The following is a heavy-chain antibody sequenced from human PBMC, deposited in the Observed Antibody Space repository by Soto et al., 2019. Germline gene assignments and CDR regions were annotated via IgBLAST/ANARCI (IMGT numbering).Heavy chain of an antibody. Sequence: SGPTLVNPTRTLTLTCTFSGFSLSTSGVGVGWIRQPPGKALEWLALIYWNDDKRYSPSLKSRLTITKDTSKNQVVLTMTNMDPVDTATYYCAHSTYDFWSGANNWFDPWGQGTLVTVSS. CDR1: GFSLSTSGVG. CDR2: IYWNDDK. V-gene: IGHV2-5*01. D-gene: IGHD3-3*01. CDR3: AHSTYDFWSGANNWFDP. J-gene: IGHJ5*02.